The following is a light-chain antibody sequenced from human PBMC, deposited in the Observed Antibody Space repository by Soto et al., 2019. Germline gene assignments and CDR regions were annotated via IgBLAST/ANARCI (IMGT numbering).Light chain of an antibody. V-gene: IGKV1-5*03. CDR2: KAS. J-gene: IGKJ1*01. CDR1: QSITDW. Sequence: DIQMTQSPSTLSASVGDRVTITCRASQSITDWLAWYQQKPGKAPKFLIYKASNLEGGFPSRFSGSGSGTEFTLPISSVQPDDFATYYCQYWDDYSWTFGQGTKVEIK. CDR3: QYWDDYSWT.